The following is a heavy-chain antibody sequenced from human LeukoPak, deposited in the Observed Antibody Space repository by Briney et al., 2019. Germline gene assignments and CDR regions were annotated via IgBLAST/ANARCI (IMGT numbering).Heavy chain of an antibody. CDR1: GYTFSDFS. CDR2: ISVRSNYR. D-gene: IGHD3-22*01. V-gene: IGHV3-21*01. Sequence: GGSLTLSCAASGYTFSDFSVNWVRPAPGKRLEWVSSISVRSNYRYYADSVRGRFTIYSDDARDSLFLQMNSVRAEGRAVYFCVRLRRNNDRSGYYYYYDYWGQGTLVTVSS. CDR3: VRLRRNNDRSGYYYYYDY. J-gene: IGHJ4*02.